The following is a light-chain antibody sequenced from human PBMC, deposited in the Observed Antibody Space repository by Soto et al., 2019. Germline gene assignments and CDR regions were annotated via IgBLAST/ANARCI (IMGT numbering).Light chain of an antibody. V-gene: IGKV3-15*01. CDR3: QQYTDWPTT. CDR1: QSVRTT. J-gene: IGKJ1*01. CDR2: GAS. Sequence: EIVMRQSPATLSVSPGQRATLSCRASQSVRTTVAWYHQRPGQAPRLLIYGASTRGTGVPDRFSGGGSGTDFTLTVTSLQAEDFGIYYCQQYTDWPTTFGRVTKVDIK.